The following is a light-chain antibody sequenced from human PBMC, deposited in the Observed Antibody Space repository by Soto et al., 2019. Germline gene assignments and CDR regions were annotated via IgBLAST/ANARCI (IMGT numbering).Light chain of an antibody. J-gene: IGKJ3*01. CDR3: QQYEASPLA. V-gene: IGKV3-20*01. CDR1: QSLSTYS. Sequence: EMVLTQSPGTLSLSPGERATLSCRASQSLSTYSLAWYQQKPGQTPRLLIYAASTRDTDIPDRFNGSGSGTDFALTICRLEPEDFALYSCQQYEASPLAYGPATKVDVK. CDR2: AAS.